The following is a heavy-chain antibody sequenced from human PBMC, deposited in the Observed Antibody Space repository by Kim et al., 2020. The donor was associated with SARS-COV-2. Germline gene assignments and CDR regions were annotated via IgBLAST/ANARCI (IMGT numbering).Heavy chain of an antibody. CDR1: GFTFSSYE. V-gene: IGHV3-48*03. D-gene: IGHD3-22*01. CDR2: ISSSGSTI. CDR3: AREPHYYDSSGYYNSGGDY. J-gene: IGHJ4*02. Sequence: GGSLRLSCAASGFTFSSYEMNWVRQAPGKGLEWVSYISSSGSTIYYADSVKGRFTISRDNAWNSLYLQMNSLRAEDTAVYYCAREPHYYDSSGYYNSGGDYWGQGTLVTVSS.